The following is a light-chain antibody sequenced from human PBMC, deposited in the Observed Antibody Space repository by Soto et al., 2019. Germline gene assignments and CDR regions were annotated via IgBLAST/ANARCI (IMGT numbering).Light chain of an antibody. J-gene: IGKJ4*01. CDR2: GAS. V-gene: IGKV3-15*01. CDR3: QQYNNWPLT. CDR1: QSVRGN. Sequence: EIVRTQSPATLSLSHGEGATLSCRASQSVRGNLAWYQQKPGQAPRLLIYGASTRATGIPARFSGSGSGTEFTLTISSLQSEDFAVYYCQQYNNWPLTFGGGTKVDIK.